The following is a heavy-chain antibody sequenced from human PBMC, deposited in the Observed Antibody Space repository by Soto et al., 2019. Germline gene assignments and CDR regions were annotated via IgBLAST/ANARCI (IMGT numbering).Heavy chain of an antibody. D-gene: IGHD3-10*01. J-gene: IGHJ6*02. CDR3: ARDVVTMVRGVITYYYGMDV. CDR1: GFTFSSYA. V-gene: IGHV3-30-3*01. Sequence: QVPLVESGGGVVQPGRSLRLSCAASGFTFSSYAMHWVRQAPGKGLEWVAVISYDGSNKYYADSVKGRFTISRDNSKHTLYLEMNRLRAEDTAVYYCARDVVTMVRGVITYYYGMDVWGQGTTVTVSS. CDR2: ISYDGSNK.